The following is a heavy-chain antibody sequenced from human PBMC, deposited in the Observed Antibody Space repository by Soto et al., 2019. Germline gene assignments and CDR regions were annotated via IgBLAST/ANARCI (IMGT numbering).Heavy chain of an antibody. Sequence: LRLSCAVSGITVSSYYMSWVRQAAGKGLEWVSVIYAGTITYYADSVKGRFTIYRDNSKNTLNLEMNSLRVEDTAVYYCARIPYDNSGTIFDYWGQGTLVTVSS. CDR3: ARIPYDNSGTIFDY. CDR1: GITVSSYY. J-gene: IGHJ4*02. V-gene: IGHV3-53*01. CDR2: IYAGTIT. D-gene: IGHD3-22*01.